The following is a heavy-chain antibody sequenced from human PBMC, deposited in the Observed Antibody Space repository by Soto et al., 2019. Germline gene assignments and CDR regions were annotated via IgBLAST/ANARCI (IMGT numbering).Heavy chain of an antibody. V-gene: IGHV2-5*01. Sequence: SGPTLVNPTQTLTLTCTLSGISLSTSGVGLGWIRQTPGKALEWLALVYWNDDKHYSPSLKNRLTITKDTSKNQAILTMTNMDPVDTATDYGARGLATLPGFAFDIWGQGTVVTVSS. CDR3: ARGLATLPGFAFDI. CDR2: VYWNDDK. CDR1: GISLSTSGVG. J-gene: IGHJ3*02. D-gene: IGHD1-1*01.